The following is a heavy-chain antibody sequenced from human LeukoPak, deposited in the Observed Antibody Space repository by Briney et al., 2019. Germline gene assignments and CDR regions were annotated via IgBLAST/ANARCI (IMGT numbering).Heavy chain of an antibody. Sequence: PSETLSLTCTVSGGSISRYYWSWIRRPPGKGLEWIGYIYYSGSTNYNPSLKSRVTISVDTSKNQFSLKLSSVTAADTAVYYCARGRDGYIFDYWGQGTLVTVSS. J-gene: IGHJ4*02. D-gene: IGHD5-24*01. V-gene: IGHV4-59*01. CDR1: GGSISRYY. CDR3: ARGRDGYIFDY. CDR2: IYYSGST.